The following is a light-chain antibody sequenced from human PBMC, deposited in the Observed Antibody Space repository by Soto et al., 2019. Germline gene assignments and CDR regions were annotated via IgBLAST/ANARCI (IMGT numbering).Light chain of an antibody. CDR1: QGVENY. V-gene: IGKV1-16*01. CDR3: QQYYGYPHT. Sequence: DLQMTQSPSSLSASVGDKVTITCRTSQGVENYLAWFQQKPGKAPKSLIYGASSLQSGVPSRFRGSGPGTDFTFTISSLQAEDFATYYCQQYYGYPHTFGQGTKVEIK. J-gene: IGKJ1*01. CDR2: GAS.